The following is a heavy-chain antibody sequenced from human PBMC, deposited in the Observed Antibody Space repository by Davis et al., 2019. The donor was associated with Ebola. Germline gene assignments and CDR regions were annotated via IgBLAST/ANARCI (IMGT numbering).Heavy chain of an antibody. J-gene: IGHJ4*02. V-gene: IGHV1-18*01. Sequence: ASVKVSCKASGYTFTSYGISWVRQAPGQGLEWMGRIIPILGIANYAQKLQGRVTVTTDTSTSTAYMELRSLRYDDTAVYYCARGQNVWTSSWPFDYWGQGTLVTVSS. CDR1: GYTFTSYG. D-gene: IGHD6-13*01. CDR3: ARGQNVWTSSWPFDY. CDR2: IIPILGIA.